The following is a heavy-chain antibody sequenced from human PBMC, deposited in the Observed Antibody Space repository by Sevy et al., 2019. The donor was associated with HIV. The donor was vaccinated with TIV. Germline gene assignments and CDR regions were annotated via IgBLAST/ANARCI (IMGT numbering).Heavy chain of an antibody. V-gene: IGHV3-7*01. CDR1: GFTFSTYW. J-gene: IGHJ4*02. CDR3: GGGGGGGYSYSLDS. D-gene: IGHD5-18*01. CDR2: MKQDGSEK. Sequence: GGSLRLSCAASGFTFSTYWMSWVRQAPGKGLEWVATMKQDGSEKDYVDSVKGRFTISRDNAKNSLYLQMNSLRGEDTDVYYCGGGGGGGYSYSLDSWGQGTLVTVSS.